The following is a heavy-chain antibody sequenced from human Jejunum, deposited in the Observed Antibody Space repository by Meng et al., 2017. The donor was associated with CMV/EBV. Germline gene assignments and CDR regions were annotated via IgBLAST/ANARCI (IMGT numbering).Heavy chain of an antibody. V-gene: IGHV3-21*06. Sequence: MNWVRQAPGKGLEWVSSGSSGSGYIYYAGAVKGRFTISRDNAKNSLYLQMNSLRAEDTAMYFCARDMCTTTSCYGRLNYYYYAMDVWGQGTTVTVSS. CDR2: GSSGSGYI. CDR3: ARDMCTTTSCYGRLNYYYYAMDV. D-gene: IGHD2-2*01. J-gene: IGHJ6*02.